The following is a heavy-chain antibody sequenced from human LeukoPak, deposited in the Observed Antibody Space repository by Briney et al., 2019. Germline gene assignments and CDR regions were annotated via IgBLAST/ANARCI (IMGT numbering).Heavy chain of an antibody. D-gene: IGHD6-13*01. Sequence: SETLSLTCTVSGGSISSYYWNWIRQPPGKGLEWIGYIYYSGSTNYNPSLKSRVTISVDTSKNQFPLKLSSVTAADTAVYYCARTASSSGYSSSWLYDFDYWGQGTLVTVSS. J-gene: IGHJ4*02. CDR1: GGSISSYY. CDR2: IYYSGST. V-gene: IGHV4-59*01. CDR3: ARTASSSGYSSSWLYDFDY.